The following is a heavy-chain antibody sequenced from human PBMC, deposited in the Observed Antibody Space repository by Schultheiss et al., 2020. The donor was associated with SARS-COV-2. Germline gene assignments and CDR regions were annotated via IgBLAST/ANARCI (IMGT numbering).Heavy chain of an antibody. D-gene: IGHD2-15*01. V-gene: IGHV1-3*01. CDR1: GGTFSSYA. Sequence: ASVKVSCKASGGTFSSYAISWVRQAPGQRLEWMGWINAGNGNTKYSQKFQGRVTITRDTSASTAYMELSSLRSEDTAVYYCTRSSGGGFCDYWGQGTLVTVSS. CDR2: INAGNGNT. J-gene: IGHJ4*02. CDR3: TRSSGGGFCDY.